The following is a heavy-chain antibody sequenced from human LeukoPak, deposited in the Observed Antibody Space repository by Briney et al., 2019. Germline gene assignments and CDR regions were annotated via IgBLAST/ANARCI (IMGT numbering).Heavy chain of an antibody. D-gene: IGHD6-19*01. J-gene: IGHJ4*02. CDR2: ISPNSGGT. Sequence: ASVKVSCKASGYTFTSYGISWVRQAPGQGLEWMGWISPNSGGTNYAQKFQGRVTMTRDTSISTAYMELSRLRSDDTAVYYCARGAEPGIAVAVGYWGQGTLVTVSS. CDR1: GYTFTSYG. V-gene: IGHV1-2*02. CDR3: ARGAEPGIAVAVGY.